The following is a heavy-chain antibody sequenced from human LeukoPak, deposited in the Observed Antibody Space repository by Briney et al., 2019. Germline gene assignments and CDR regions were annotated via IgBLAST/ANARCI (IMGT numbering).Heavy chain of an antibody. CDR3: ARLASSGYYSDYFDC. V-gene: IGHV4-59*01. CDR1: GGSISSYY. J-gene: IGHJ4*02. Sequence: SETLSLTCTVSGGSISSYYWSWIRQPPGKGLEWIGYIYYSGSTNYNPSLKSRVTISVDTSKNQFSLKLSSVTAADTAVYYCARLASSGYYSDYFDCWGQGTLVTVSS. D-gene: IGHD3-22*01. CDR2: IYYSGST.